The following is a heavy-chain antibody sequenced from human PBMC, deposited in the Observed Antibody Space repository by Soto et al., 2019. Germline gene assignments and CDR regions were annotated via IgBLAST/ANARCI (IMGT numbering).Heavy chain of an antibody. CDR2: IYHSGST. CDR3: ARGYYDFWSGSFRWFGP. D-gene: IGHD3-3*01. Sequence: PSETLSLTCAVSGGSISSGGYSWSWIRQPPGKGLEWIGYIYHSGSTYYNPSLKSRVTIPVDRSKNQFSLKLSSVTAAATAVYYCARGYYDFWSGSFRWFGPWGRGTLVTVSS. CDR1: GGSISSGGYS. J-gene: IGHJ5*02. V-gene: IGHV4-30-2*01.